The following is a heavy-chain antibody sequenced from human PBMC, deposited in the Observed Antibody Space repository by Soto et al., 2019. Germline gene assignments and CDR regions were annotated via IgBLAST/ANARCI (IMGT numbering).Heavy chain of an antibody. CDR2: IIPIFGTE. Sequence: SVKVSCKASGGTFSSYAISWVRQAPGQGLEWMGGIIPIFGTENYAQKFQGRVTITADESTSTAYMELSSLRSEDTAVYYCARTQQLIGYYYCCGMDVWGQGTTVTVPS. D-gene: IGHD6-13*01. V-gene: IGHV1-69*13. CDR3: ARTQQLIGYYYCCGMDV. J-gene: IGHJ6*02. CDR1: GGTFSSYA.